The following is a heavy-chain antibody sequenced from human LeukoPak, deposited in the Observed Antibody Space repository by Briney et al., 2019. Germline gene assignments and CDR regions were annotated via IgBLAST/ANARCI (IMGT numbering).Heavy chain of an antibody. J-gene: IGHJ4*02. CDR1: GFTFSSYG. CDR3: AKAGLRSGTFDY. CDR2: IRYDGSNK. V-gene: IGHV3-30*02. D-gene: IGHD1-1*01. Sequence: PGGSLRLSSAASGFTFSSYGMHWVRQAPGKGLAWVAFIRYDGSNKYYADSVKGRFTISRDNSKNTLYLQMNSLRAEDTAVYYCAKAGLRSGTFDYWGQGTLVTVSS.